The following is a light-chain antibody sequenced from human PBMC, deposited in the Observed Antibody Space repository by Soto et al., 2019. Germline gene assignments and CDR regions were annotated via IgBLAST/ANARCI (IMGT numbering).Light chain of an antibody. Sequence: DIQMTQSPSSLSASVGDRITITCRASQTISRYLNWYQHRPGKAPKLLIYTASNLQGGVPSRFSGSGSGTDFSLTISSLQPEDSATYYCQQTYSTPEFTFGPGTRVDIK. CDR1: QTISRY. J-gene: IGKJ3*01. CDR3: QQTYSTPEFT. V-gene: IGKV1-39*01. CDR2: TAS.